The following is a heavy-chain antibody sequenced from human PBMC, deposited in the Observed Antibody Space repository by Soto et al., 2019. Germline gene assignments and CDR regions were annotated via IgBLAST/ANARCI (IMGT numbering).Heavy chain of an antibody. J-gene: IGHJ4*02. V-gene: IGHV4-34*01. CDR3: ARVGYSSSSDY. Sequence: SETLSLTCAVYGGSFSGYYWSWIRQPPGKGLEWIGEINHSGSTNYNPSLKSRVTISVDTSKNQFSLKLSSVTAADTAVYYCARVGYSSSSDYWGQGTLVTVS. D-gene: IGHD6-6*01. CDR1: GGSFSGYY. CDR2: INHSGST.